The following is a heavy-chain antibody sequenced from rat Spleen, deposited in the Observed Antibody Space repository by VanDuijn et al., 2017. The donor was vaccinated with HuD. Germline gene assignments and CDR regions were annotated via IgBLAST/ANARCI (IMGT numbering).Heavy chain of an antibody. CDR2: ITKTGDNT. Sequence: EVQLVESGGGLVQPGNSLKLSCVASGFTFNNYWMTWIRQAPGKGPEWVASITKTGDNTYYPDSVKGRFAISRDNAKNTLYLQMNSLRSEDTATYYCTNNWEAYYWGQGASVTVSS. CDR1: GFTFNNYW. D-gene: IGHD5-1*01. J-gene: IGHJ4*01. CDR3: TNNWEAYY. V-gene: IGHV5-31*01.